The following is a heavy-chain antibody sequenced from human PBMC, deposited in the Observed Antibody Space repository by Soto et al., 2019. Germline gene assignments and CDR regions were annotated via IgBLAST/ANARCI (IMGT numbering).Heavy chain of an antibody. V-gene: IGHV3-30-3*01. Sequence: QVQLVESGGGVVQPGRSLRLSCAASGISFRSYAMHWVRQAPGKGLEWVAVIYYDGSNEYYADSVKGRFTISRDNSKKTLYLEMNSLRGEDTAVYYCASRGYFDNWGQGTLVTVSS. D-gene: IGHD3-10*01. CDR3: ASRGYFDN. CDR2: IYYDGSNE. J-gene: IGHJ4*02. CDR1: GISFRSYA.